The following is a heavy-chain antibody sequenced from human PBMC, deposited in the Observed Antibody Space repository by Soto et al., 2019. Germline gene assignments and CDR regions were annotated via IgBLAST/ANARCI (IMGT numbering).Heavy chain of an antibody. CDR2: ISAYNGNT. CDR1: GYTFNTYG. CDR3: ARDSDYPLNWFDP. D-gene: IGHD4-17*01. J-gene: IGHJ5*02. V-gene: IGHV1-18*01. Sequence: ASVKVSCKASGYTFNTYGINWVRQAPGQGLEWMGWISAYNGNTNYAQKLQGRVTMTTDTSTSTAYMELRSLRSDDTAVYYCARDSDYPLNWFDPWGQGTLVTVSS.